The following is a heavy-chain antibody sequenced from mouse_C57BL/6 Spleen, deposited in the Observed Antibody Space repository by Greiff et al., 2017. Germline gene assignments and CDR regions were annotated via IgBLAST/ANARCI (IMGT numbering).Heavy chain of an antibody. Sequence: QVQLQQSDAELVKPGASVKISCKVSGYTFTDHTIHWMKQRPEQGLEWIGYIYPRDGSTKYNEKLKGKVTLTADKSASTAYMQLNSLTSEDSAVYFCARWLLQYWYFDVWGTGTTVTVSS. CDR2: IYPRDGST. CDR3: ARWLLQYWYFDV. V-gene: IGHV1-78*01. J-gene: IGHJ1*03. D-gene: IGHD2-3*01. CDR1: GYTFTDHT.